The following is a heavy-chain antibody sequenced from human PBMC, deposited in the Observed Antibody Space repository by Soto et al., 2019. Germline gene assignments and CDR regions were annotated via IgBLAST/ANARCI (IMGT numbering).Heavy chain of an antibody. D-gene: IGHD2-21*01. CDR1: GFTFSSYG. CDR2: VSSSGSST. J-gene: IGHJ4*02. CDR3: ARCGGDTCYYFEY. V-gene: IGHV3-23*01. Sequence: EVQLLESRGGLVQPGGSLRLSCVASGFTFSSYGMGWVRQAPGKGLEWVSIVSSSGSSTKYTDSVKGRFTISRDNSKNTLYLQMNSLRAEDTAVYYCARCGGDTCYYFEYCGLGTLVTVSP.